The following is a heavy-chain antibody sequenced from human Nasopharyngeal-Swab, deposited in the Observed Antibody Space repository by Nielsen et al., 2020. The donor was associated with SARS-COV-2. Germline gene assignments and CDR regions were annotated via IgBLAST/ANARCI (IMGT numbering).Heavy chain of an antibody. D-gene: IGHD2-15*01. CDR1: GFTFSSYA. CDR3: ARDEGCFDY. V-gene: IGHV3-30-3*01. J-gene: IGHJ4*02. CDR2: IPYDGSNK. Sequence: GESLKISCAASGFTFSSYAMHWVRQAPGKGLEWVAVIPYDGSNKYYADSAKGRFTISRDNSKNTLYLQMNSLRAEDTAVYYCARDEGCFDYWGQGTLVTVSS.